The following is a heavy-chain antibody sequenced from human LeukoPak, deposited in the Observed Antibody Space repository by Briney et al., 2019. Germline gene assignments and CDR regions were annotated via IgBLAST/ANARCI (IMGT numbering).Heavy chain of an antibody. CDR2: INPNSGGT. CDR1: GYTFTGYY. Sequence: GASVKVSCKASGYTFTGYYMHWVRQAPGQGLEWMGWINPNSGGTNYAQKFQGWVTMTRDTSVSTAYMELSRLRSDDTAVYYCARSPMWDTAMVTGSPQWLGSQDYYHGMDVWGQGTTVTVSS. J-gene: IGHJ6*02. D-gene: IGHD5-18*01. CDR3: ARSPMWDTAMVTGSPQWLGSQDYYHGMDV. V-gene: IGHV1-2*04.